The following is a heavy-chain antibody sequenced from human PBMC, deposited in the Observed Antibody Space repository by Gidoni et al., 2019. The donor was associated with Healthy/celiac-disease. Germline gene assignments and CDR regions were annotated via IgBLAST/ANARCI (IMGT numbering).Heavy chain of an antibody. CDR1: GGSFSGYY. CDR3: ARKFLYLDWNYFRWFDP. D-gene: IGHD1-7*01. V-gene: IGHV4-34*01. J-gene: IGHJ5*02. CDR2: INHSGST. Sequence: QVQLQQWGAGLLKPSETMSLTCAVYGGSFSGYYWSWIRQPPGKGLEWIGEINHSGSTNYNPSLKMRVTISVDTSKNQFSLKLSSVTAADTAVYYCARKFLYLDWNYFRWFDPWGQGTLVTVSS.